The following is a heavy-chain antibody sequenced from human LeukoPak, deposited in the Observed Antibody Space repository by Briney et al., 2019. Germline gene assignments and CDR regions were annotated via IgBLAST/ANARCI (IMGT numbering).Heavy chain of an antibody. J-gene: IGHJ4*02. CDR2: FSESSGSA. CDR3: ARDPSRSWWGYFDY. D-gene: IGHD6-13*01. Sequence: PGGSLRLSCAASGFTLSSHAMSWVRQAPGKGLEWISIFSESSGSAHYADSVKGRFTISRDISKNTLYLQMNSLRAEDTAVYYCARDPSRSWWGYFDYWGQGALVTVSA. V-gene: IGHV3-23*01. CDR1: GFTLSSHA.